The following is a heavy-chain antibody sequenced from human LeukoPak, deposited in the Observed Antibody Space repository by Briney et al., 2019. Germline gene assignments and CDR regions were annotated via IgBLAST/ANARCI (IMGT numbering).Heavy chain of an antibody. CDR3: ARDSFYYESGGVLDY. CDR1: GYTFSTYW. V-gene: IGHV3-7*05. J-gene: IGHJ4*02. D-gene: IGHD3-22*01. CDR2: IKKDGSEK. Sequence: GGSLRLSCAASGYTFSTYWMRCVRQDPGKELECVANIKKDGSEKYYVDSVKGRFTISRDNATNSLHLQMNRLRAADTPVYHFARDSFYYESGGVLDYWGQGTLVTVSS.